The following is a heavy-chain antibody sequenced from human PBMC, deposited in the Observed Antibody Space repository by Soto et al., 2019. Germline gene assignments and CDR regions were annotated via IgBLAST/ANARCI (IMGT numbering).Heavy chain of an antibody. CDR2: ISWDGGST. CDR1: GFTFDDYT. D-gene: IGHD3-22*01. Sequence: GGSLRPSCAASGFTFDDYTMHWVRQAPGKGLEWVSLISWDGGSTYYADSVKGRFTISRDNSKNSLYLQMNSLRTEDTAVYYCARTFGTYYYDSSGYYYGPNDAFDIWGQGTMVTVSS. V-gene: IGHV3-43*01. CDR3: ARTFGTYYYDSSGYYYGPNDAFDI. J-gene: IGHJ3*02.